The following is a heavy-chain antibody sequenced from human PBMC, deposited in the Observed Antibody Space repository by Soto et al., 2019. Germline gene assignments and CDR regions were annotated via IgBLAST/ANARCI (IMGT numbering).Heavy chain of an antibody. CDR1: GFTFSTYV. J-gene: IGHJ4*02. CDR2: TAFDGSNK. CDR3: ARDMGLGYSSGWYTIDY. V-gene: IGHV3-30-3*01. D-gene: IGHD6-19*01. Sequence: QVQLVESGGGVVQPGRSLRLSCAASGFTFSTYVMHWVRQAPGKGLEWVAVTAFDGSNKYYADSVKGRFTISRDNSKNTLYLQLNSLRAEDTAVYYGARDMGLGYSSGWYTIDYWGQGTLVTVSS.